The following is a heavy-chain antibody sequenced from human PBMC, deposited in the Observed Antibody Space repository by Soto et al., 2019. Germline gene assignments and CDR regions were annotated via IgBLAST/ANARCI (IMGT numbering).Heavy chain of an antibody. CDR3: ARPLVAGYYYYGMDV. J-gene: IGHJ6*02. V-gene: IGHV3-9*01. CDR1: GFTFDDYA. D-gene: IGHD2-2*01. CDR2: ISWNSGSI. Sequence: EVQLVESGGGLVQPGRSLRLSCAASGFTFDDYAMHWVRQAPGKGLEWVSGISWNSGSIGYADSVKGRFTISRDNAKNSRYLPMNSLRAEDTALYYCARPLVAGYYYYGMDVWGQGTTVTVSS.